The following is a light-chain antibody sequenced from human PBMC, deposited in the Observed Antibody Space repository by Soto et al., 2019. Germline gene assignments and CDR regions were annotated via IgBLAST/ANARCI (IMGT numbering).Light chain of an antibody. V-gene: IGKV1-5*01. Sequence: DVHMTQSPSTLSASVGDRVTITCRASQSIDTWLAWYQQKPGKAPRLLIYDAADLESGVPSRFSGSGSGTEFSLTINGLQTDDIATYYCQQYENFSPTFGPGTKVAIK. CDR1: QSIDTW. CDR3: QQYENFSPT. J-gene: IGKJ3*01. CDR2: DAA.